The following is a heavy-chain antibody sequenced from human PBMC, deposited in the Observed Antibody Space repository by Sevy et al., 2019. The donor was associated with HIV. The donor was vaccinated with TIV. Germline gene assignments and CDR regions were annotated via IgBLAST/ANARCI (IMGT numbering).Heavy chain of an antibody. V-gene: IGHV4-34*01. CDR3: ARHCSGTSCSHAFDI. CDR2: INHSGST. D-gene: IGHD2-2*01. Sequence: SETLSLTCAVYGGSFSGYYWSWIRQPPGKGLEWIGEINHSGSTKYNPSLKSRVTISGDTSKNQFSLKLSSVTAADTAVYFCARHCSGTSCSHAFDIWGQGTMVTVSS. J-gene: IGHJ3*02. CDR1: GGSFSGYY.